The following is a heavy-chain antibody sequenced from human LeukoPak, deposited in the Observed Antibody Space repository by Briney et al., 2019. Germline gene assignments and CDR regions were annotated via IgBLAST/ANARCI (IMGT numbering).Heavy chain of an antibody. CDR2: ISPSSHDI. D-gene: IGHD6-13*01. V-gene: IGHV3-11*04. Sequence: GGSLRLSCVVSGFSFSDSYMTWLRQTPGKGLESLAYISPSSHDIYYADSVKGRFTISRDNARTSLYLQMNSLRAEDTAVYYCARETPQSSSWTAFDYWGQGTLVTVSS. J-gene: IGHJ4*02. CDR1: GFSFSDSY. CDR3: ARETPQSSSWTAFDY.